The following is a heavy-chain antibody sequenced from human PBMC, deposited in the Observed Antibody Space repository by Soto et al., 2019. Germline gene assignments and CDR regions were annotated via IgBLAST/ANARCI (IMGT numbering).Heavy chain of an antibody. V-gene: IGHV4-59*01. CDR3: ARYSGSYWHYLDF. CDR2: MSYTGNT. CDR1: GGSISGYF. J-gene: IGHJ4*02. Sequence: PSETLSLTCTVSGGSISGYFWNWIRQPPGRGLEWIGYMSYTGNTNYNPSLTSRVSISVDTSKNQFSLNLNSVTAADSAIYYCARYSGSYWHYLDFWGQGTLVTVSS. D-gene: IGHD1-26*01.